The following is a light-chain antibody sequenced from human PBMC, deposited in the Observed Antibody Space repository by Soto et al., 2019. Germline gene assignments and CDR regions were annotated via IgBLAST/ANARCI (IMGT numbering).Light chain of an antibody. J-gene: IGLJ1*01. CDR1: SSNIGAGYD. V-gene: IGLV1-40*01. Sequence: QSVLTQPPSVSGAPGQRVTISCTGNSSNIGAGYDVHWYQQLPGTAPKLLIYGNNNRPSGVPDRFSGSKSGTSASLAITGLQAEDEADYYCQSYDSSLSAYVFGPGTKVT. CDR3: QSYDSSLSAYV. CDR2: GNN.